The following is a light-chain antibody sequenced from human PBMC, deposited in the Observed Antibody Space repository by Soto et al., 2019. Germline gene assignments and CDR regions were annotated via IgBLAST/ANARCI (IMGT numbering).Light chain of an antibody. Sequence: ETVMTQSPATLSVSPGERATLSCRASQSISSNLAWYQHKPGQAPRLLIYGASTRATGIPARFSGSGSGTEFILTTSSLQSYDFAVYYCQQQNNWPPNTFGQGTRLEI. CDR1: QSISSN. V-gene: IGKV3-15*01. CDR2: GAS. J-gene: IGKJ5*01. CDR3: QQQNNWPPNT.